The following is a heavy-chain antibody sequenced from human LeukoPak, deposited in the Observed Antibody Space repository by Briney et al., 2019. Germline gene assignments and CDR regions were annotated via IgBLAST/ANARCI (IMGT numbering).Heavy chain of an antibody. D-gene: IGHD1-26*01. J-gene: IGHJ4*02. Sequence: GGSLRLSCAASGFTFSSYGMHWVRQAPGKGLEWVAVISYDGSNKYYADSVKGRFTISRDNSKNTLYLQMNSLRAEDTAVYYCAKAVPAMGAPGGYWGQGTLVTVPS. CDR3: AKAVPAMGAPGGY. CDR2: ISYDGSNK. V-gene: IGHV3-30*18. CDR1: GFTFSSYG.